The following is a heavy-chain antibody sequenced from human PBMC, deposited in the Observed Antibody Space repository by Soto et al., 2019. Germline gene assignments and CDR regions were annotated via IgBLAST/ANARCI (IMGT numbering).Heavy chain of an antibody. V-gene: IGHV1-58*01. D-gene: IGHD6-13*01. Sequence: ASVKVSCKASGFTFTSSAVQWVRQARGQRLEWIGWIVVGSGNTNYAQKFQERVTITRDMSTSTAYMELSSPRSEDTAVYYCASIAAAGTNYYYYGMDVWGQGTTVTVSS. CDR1: GFTFTSSA. J-gene: IGHJ6*02. CDR2: IVVGSGNT. CDR3: ASIAAAGTNYYYYGMDV.